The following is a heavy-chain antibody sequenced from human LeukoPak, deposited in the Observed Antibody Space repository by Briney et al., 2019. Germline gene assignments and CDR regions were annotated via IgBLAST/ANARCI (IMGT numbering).Heavy chain of an antibody. J-gene: IGHJ4*02. CDR1: GFTFSSYG. CDR3: ARDGTAAGDYYFDY. D-gene: IGHD6-13*01. Sequence: GGSLRLSCAASGFTFSSYGMHWVRQAPGKGLEWVAVIWYDGSNKYCADSVKGRFTISRDNSKNTLYLQMNSLRAEDTAVYYCARDGTAAGDYYFDYWGQGTLVTVSS. CDR2: IWYDGSNK. V-gene: IGHV3-33*01.